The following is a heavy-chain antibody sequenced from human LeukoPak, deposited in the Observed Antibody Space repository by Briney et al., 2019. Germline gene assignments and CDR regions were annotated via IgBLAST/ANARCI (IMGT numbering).Heavy chain of an antibody. J-gene: IGHJ4*02. CDR2: IYYSGST. Sequence: PSETLSLTCTVSGCSVSSGSYYWRWIRQPPGKGLEWIGYIYYSGSTNYNPSLKSRVTISVDTSKNQFSLKLSSVTAADTAVYYCAREDNSPLRPGIAAAVGVFDYWGQGTLVTVSS. V-gene: IGHV4-61*01. CDR3: AREDNSPLRPGIAAAVGVFDY. D-gene: IGHD6-13*01. CDR1: GCSVSSGSYY.